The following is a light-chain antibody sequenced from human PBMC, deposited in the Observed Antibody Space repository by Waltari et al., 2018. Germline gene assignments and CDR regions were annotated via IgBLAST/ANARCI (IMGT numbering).Light chain of an antibody. J-gene: IGLJ2*01. Sequence: QSALTQPAAVSGSPGKSITISCTGTSSDIGGYNYVSWYQQQPGKAPKLMISAVNNLPSRVSILFSGSKSGDTASLTISGLQAKDEATYYCGSYSGSALEAIFGGGTKLTVL. CDR1: SSDIGGYNY. V-gene: IGLV2-14*03. CDR2: AVN. CDR3: GSYSGSALEAI.